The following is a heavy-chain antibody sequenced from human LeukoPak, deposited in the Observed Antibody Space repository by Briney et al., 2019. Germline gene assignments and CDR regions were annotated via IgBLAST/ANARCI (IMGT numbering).Heavy chain of an antibody. Sequence: ASVKVSCKASGYTFTGYYLHWVRQAPGQGLEWMGWINPHSGGTNYAQKFQGRVTMTRDTSISTAYMELSRLRSDDTAVYYCASGGVGATSPYYYYYYMDVWGKGTTVTISS. CDR1: GYTFTGYY. CDR2: INPHSGGT. D-gene: IGHD1-26*01. J-gene: IGHJ6*03. V-gene: IGHV1-2*02. CDR3: ASGGVGATSPYYYYYYMDV.